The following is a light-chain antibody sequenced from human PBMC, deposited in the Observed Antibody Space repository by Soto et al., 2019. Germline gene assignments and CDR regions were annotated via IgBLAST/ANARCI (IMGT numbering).Light chain of an antibody. J-gene: IGLJ2*01. CDR2: RNN. CDR1: SSNIESNF. V-gene: IGLV1-47*01. CDR3: TVWDDSLSGRL. Sequence: QPVLTQPPSASGTPGQRVTISCSGSSSNIESNFVYWYQQFPGTAPRLLIYRNNQRPSGVPDRFSGSKSGTSASLAISALRAEDEADYYCTVWDDSLSGRLFGGGTKVTVL.